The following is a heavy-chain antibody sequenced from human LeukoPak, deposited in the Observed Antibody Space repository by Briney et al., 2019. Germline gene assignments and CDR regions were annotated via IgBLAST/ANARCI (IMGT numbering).Heavy chain of an antibody. CDR2: ISYDGSNK. CDR1: GFTFSSYA. Sequence: PGGSLRLSCAASGFTFSSYAMSWVRQAPGKGLEWVAVISYDGSNKYYADSVKGRFTISRDNSKNTLYLQMNSLRAEDTAVYYCARNYGSGMGYYYYYGMDVWGQGTTVTVSS. D-gene: IGHD3-10*01. J-gene: IGHJ6*02. V-gene: IGHV3-30-3*01. CDR3: ARNYGSGMGYYYYYGMDV.